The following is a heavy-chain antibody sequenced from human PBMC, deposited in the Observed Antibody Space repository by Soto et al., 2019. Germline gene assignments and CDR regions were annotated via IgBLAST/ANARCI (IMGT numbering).Heavy chain of an antibody. CDR2: VYTTGST. J-gene: IGHJ5*02. V-gene: IGHV4-4*07. CDR3: ARGTPSPLIVRSSRGPWFEA. D-gene: IGHD2-15*01. CDR1: GGSINTYY. Sequence: SETLSLTCTVTGGSINTYYWSWIRQSSGKGLEWMGRVYTTGSTNYNPSLKSRVTISVDTSRNQFSLSLRSVTAADTAVYFCARGTPSPLIVRSSRGPWFEAWGQGTLVTLS.